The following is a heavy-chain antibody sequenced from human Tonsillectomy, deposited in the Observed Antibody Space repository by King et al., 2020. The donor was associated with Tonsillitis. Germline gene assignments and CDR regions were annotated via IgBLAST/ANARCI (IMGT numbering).Heavy chain of an antibody. J-gene: IGHJ6*02. CDR1: GFSLSDHN. D-gene: IGHD3-10*01. CDR2: SRNKATSYST. Sequence: VQLVEAGGGLVQPGGSLRLSCVASGFSLSDHNLDWVRQAPGKGLEWLGRSRNKATSYSTEYAASVKDRFTVSRDESKNSLYLQMNSLKTEDTAVYYCANMVRQQPPAYDNMDVWGQGTPVTVSS. V-gene: IGHV3-72*01. CDR3: ANMVRQQPPAYDNMDV.